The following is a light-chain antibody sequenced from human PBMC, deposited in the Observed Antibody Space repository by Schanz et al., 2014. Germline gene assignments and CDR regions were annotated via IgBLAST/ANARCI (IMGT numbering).Light chain of an antibody. CDR3: SSYTSNSRV. J-gene: IGLJ2*01. V-gene: IGLV2-14*02. CDR1: SSDVGNYNY. CDR2: EGG. Sequence: QSALTQPRSVSGSPGQSVTISCTGTSSDVGNYNYVSWYQRHPGKAPKLMIYEGGKRPSGVSNRFSGSKSGNTASLTISGLQAEDEADYYCSSYTSNSRVFGGGTKLTVL.